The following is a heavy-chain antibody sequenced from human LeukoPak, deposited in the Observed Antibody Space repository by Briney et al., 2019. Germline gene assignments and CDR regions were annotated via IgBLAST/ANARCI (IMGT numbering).Heavy chain of an antibody. D-gene: IGHD3-10*01. CDR1: GGTFSSYA. CDR3: ARAGSGSYYTLDY. V-gene: IGHV1-69*13. Sequence: GASVKVSCKASGGTFSSYAISWVRQAPGQGLEWMGGIIPIFGTANYAQKFQGRVTITADESTSTAYMELSSLRSEDTAVYYRARAGSGSYYTLDYWGQGTLVTVSS. CDR2: IIPIFGTA. J-gene: IGHJ4*02.